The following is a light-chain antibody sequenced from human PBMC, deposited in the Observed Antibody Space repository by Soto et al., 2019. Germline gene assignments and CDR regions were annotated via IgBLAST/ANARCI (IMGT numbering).Light chain of an antibody. CDR3: HQRSNWPPWT. CDR2: DAS. J-gene: IGKJ1*01. CDR1: QSVSSY. V-gene: IGKV3-11*01. Sequence: EIVLTQSPATLSLSPGERATLSCRASQSVSSYLAWYQQKPGQAPRLLIYDASNMATGIPARFSGSGSGTDVTLTISSLEPEDFAVYYCHQRSNWPPWTFGQGTKVEIK.